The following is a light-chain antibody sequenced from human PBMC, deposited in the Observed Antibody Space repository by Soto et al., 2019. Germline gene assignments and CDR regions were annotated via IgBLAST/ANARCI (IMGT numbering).Light chain of an antibody. V-gene: IGLV2-11*01. Sequence: QSALTKPRSVSGSPGQSVTISCAGTSSDVGGYNYVSWYQQHPGKAPKLMIYDVSKRPSGVPDRFSGSKSGNTASLTISGLQAEDEADYYCCSYAGRYTYIFGTGTKVTVV. CDR1: SSDVGGYNY. J-gene: IGLJ1*01. CDR2: DVS. CDR3: CSYAGRYTYI.